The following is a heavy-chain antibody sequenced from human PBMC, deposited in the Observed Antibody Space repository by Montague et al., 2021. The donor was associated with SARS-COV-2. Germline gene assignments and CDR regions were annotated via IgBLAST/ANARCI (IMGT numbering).Heavy chain of an antibody. CDR1: SASVGSSD. V-gene: IGHV4-59*02. Sequence: SETLSLTCTVSSASVGSSDWGWIRQSPGKGLEWIGYFYSVGSTDYNPSLKSRVSISRDTSKNQFSLKVRSVTAADTAVYYCARETMTADVFDIWGQGTMVTVSS. CDR3: ARETMTADVFDI. CDR2: FYSVGST. J-gene: IGHJ3*02. D-gene: IGHD1-14*01.